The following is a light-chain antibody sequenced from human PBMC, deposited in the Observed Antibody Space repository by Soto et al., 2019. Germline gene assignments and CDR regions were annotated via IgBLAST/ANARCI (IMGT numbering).Light chain of an antibody. V-gene: IGKV3-11*01. CDR3: QQRSNWPLT. J-gene: IGKJ4*01. CDR1: QSVSSS. Sequence: DIVLTQSPATLSLSPGERATLSCRASQSVSSSLAWYRQKPGQTPRLLIYDASNRATGIPARFNGSGSGTDFTLTVSSLEPEDFAVYYCQQRSNWPLTFGGGTKVEIK. CDR2: DAS.